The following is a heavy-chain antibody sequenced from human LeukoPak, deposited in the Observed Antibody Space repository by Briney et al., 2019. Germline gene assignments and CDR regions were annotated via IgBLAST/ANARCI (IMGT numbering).Heavy chain of an antibody. CDR2: IYYSGNT. CDR3: ARDRSSGWYYFDY. V-gene: IGHV4-59*12. J-gene: IGHJ4*02. D-gene: IGHD6-19*01. Sequence: SETLSLTCTVSGGSISSYYWSWIRQSPGKGLEWIGYIYYSGNTNYNPSLKSRVTMSVDTSKNQFSLKLSSVTAADTAVYYCARDRSSGWYYFDYWGQGTLVTVSS. CDR1: GGSISSYY.